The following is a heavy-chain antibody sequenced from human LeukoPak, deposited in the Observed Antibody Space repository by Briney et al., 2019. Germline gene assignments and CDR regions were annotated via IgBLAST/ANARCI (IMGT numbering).Heavy chain of an antibody. D-gene: IGHD5-18*01. V-gene: IGHV3-23*01. CDR3: AKGMSDTSMFAFDY. J-gene: IGHJ4*02. CDR2: ITGSVGST. Sequence: PGGSLRLSCAASGFAFSSYAMSWVRQAPGKELEWVSAITGSVGSTSYADSVRGRFTIPRDNSKNTLFLQMNSLRAEDTAVYYCAKGMSDTSMFAFDYWGQGTPVTVSS. CDR1: GFAFSSYA.